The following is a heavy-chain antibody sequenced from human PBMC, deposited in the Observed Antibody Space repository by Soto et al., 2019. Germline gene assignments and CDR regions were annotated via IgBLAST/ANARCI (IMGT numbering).Heavy chain of an antibody. CDR2: ISGSGGST. Sequence: PGGSLRLSCAASGFTFSSYAMSWVRQAPGKGLEWVSAISGSGGSTYYADSVKGRFTISRDNSKNTLYLQMNSLRAEDTAVYYCAKVQFFDWLTLLPPHFDYWGQGTLVTVSS. CDR3: AKVQFFDWLTLLPPHFDY. V-gene: IGHV3-23*01. D-gene: IGHD3-9*01. CDR1: GFTFSSYA. J-gene: IGHJ4*02.